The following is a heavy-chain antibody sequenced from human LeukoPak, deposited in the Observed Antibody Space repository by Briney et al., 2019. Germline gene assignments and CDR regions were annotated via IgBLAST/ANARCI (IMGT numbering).Heavy chain of an antibody. J-gene: IGHJ4*02. D-gene: IGHD3-16*02. Sequence: PGGSLRLSCAASGFTFSSYVMDWVRQAPGKGLEWVAIISYDGSNKYYADSVKGRFTISRDNSKNTLYLQMDSLTAEDSAVYYCARDPSYRYYFDYWGQGTLVTVSS. CDR3: ARDPSYRYYFDY. CDR1: GFTFSSYV. V-gene: IGHV3-30-3*01. CDR2: ISYDGSNK.